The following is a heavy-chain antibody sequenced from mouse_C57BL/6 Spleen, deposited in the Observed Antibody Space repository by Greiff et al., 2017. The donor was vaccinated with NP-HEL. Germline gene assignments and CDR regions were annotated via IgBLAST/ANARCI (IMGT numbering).Heavy chain of an antibody. Sequence: VQLQQSGAELVKPGASVKISCKASGYAFSSYWMNWVKQRPGKGLEWIGQIYPGDGDTNYNGKFKGKATLTADKSSSTAYMQLSSLTSEDSAVYFCAYYGSSYRGYYFDYWGQGTTLTVSS. J-gene: IGHJ2*01. CDR1: GYAFSSYW. V-gene: IGHV1-80*01. CDR2: IYPGDGDT. D-gene: IGHD1-1*01. CDR3: AYYGSSYRGYYFDY.